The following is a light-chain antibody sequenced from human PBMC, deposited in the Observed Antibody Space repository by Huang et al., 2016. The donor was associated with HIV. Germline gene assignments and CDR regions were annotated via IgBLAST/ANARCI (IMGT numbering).Light chain of an antibody. Sequence: EIVMTQSPATLSVSPGERATLSCRASQNIGSNLAWYQQKPGQAPRLLMYGASTRATGIAASFSGGGSGTEFTLTISSLQSDDIAVYHCQQYNNWPRGTFGQGTKVEIK. CDR3: QQYNNWPRGT. CDR2: GAS. CDR1: QNIGSN. J-gene: IGKJ1*01. V-gene: IGKV3-15*01.